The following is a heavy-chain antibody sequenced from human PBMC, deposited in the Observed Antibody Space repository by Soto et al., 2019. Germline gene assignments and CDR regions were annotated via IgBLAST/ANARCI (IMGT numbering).Heavy chain of an antibody. J-gene: IGHJ4*02. CDR3: ARGGVSTRPFDY. D-gene: IGHD3-3*01. Sequence: GESLKISCKGSGYNFAGYWIAWVRQMPGKGLELMGIIYPSDSDTRYRPSFQGQVTISADKSISSAYLQWSSLRASDTAMYYCARGGVSTRPFDYRGQGPPVTVSS. V-gene: IGHV5-51*01. CDR2: IYPSDSDT. CDR1: GYNFAGYW.